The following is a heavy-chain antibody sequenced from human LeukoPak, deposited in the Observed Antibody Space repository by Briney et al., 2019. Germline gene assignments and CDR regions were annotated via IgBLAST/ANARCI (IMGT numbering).Heavy chain of an antibody. CDR1: GGSISSGSYY. J-gene: IGHJ1*01. D-gene: IGHD6-6*01. CDR2: IYYSGST. CDR3: ARESGSSSSQH. V-gene: IGHV4-61*10. Sequence: PSQTLSLTCTVSGGSISSGSYYWSWIRQPAGKGLEWIGYIYYSGSTNYNPSLKSRVTISVDTSKNQFSLKLSSVTAADTAVYYCARESGSSSSQHWGQGTLVTVSS.